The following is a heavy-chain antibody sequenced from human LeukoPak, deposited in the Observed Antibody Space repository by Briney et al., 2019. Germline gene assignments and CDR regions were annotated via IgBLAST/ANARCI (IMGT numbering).Heavy chain of an antibody. V-gene: IGHV3-21*01. J-gene: IGHJ3*02. CDR3: ARWELLDDAFDI. Sequence: GGSLRLSCAASGFTFSSYSMNWVRQAPGKGLEWVSSISSSSSYIYYADSVKGRFTISRDNAKNSLYLQMNSLRAEDTAVYYCARWELLDDAFDIWGQGTMVTVSS. CDR2: ISSSSSYI. CDR1: GFTFSSYS. D-gene: IGHD1-26*01.